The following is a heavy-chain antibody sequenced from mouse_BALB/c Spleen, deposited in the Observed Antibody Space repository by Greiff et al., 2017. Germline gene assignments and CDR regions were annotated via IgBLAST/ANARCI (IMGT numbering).Heavy chain of an antibody. CDR3: ARLLYYDAMDY. J-gene: IGHJ4*01. Sequence: EVKLVESGGGLVKPGGSLKLSCAASGFAFSSYDMSWVRQTPEKRLEWVAYISSGGGSTYYPDTVKGRFTISRDNAKNTLYLQMSSLKSEDTAMYYCARLLYYDAMDYWGQGTSVTVSS. CDR2: ISSGGGST. D-gene: IGHD2-1*01. V-gene: IGHV5-12-1*01. CDR1: GFAFSSYD.